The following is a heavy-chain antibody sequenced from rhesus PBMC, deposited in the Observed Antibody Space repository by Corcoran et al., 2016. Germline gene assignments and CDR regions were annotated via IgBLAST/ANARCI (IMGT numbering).Heavy chain of an antibody. Sequence: QVQLQESGPGLLKPSETLSLTCAVSGGSISGGYGRGWIRPPPGKGLEGIGSIYSSSGNTYYNPSLKSRVTISTDTSKNQFSLKLSSVTAADTAVYYCARVSDAFDFWGQGLRVTVSS. J-gene: IGHJ3*01. V-gene: IGHV4S7*01. CDR1: GGSISGGYG. CDR3: ARVSDAFDF. CDR2: IYSSSGNT.